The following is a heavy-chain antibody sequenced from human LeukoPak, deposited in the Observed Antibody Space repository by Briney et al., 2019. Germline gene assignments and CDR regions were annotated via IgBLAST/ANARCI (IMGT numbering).Heavy chain of an antibody. CDR1: GFTFSSYS. D-gene: IGHD6-13*01. CDR2: ISSSSSYI. Sequence: GGSLRLSCAASGFTFSSYSMNWVRQAPGKGLEWVSSISSSSSYIYYADSVKGRFTISRDNAKNSLYLQMNSLRAEDTALYYCARFSITWYVAFDLWGQGTVVTVSS. J-gene: IGHJ3*01. V-gene: IGHV3-21*01. CDR3: ARFSITWYVAFDL.